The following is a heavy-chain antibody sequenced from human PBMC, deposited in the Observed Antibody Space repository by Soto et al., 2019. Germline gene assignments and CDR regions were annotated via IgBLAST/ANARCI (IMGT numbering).Heavy chain of an antibody. CDR1: GGSISSYY. J-gene: IGHJ4*02. CDR3: ARTTVTAIRFDY. D-gene: IGHD2-21*02. CDR2: IYYSGST. Sequence: QVQLQESGPGLVKPSETLSLTCTVSGGSISSYYWSWIRQPPGKGLEWIGYIYYSGSTNYNPSLRSRVTISVDTSKNHFSLKMSSVTAADTAVYYCARTTVTAIRFDYWGQGTLVTVSS. V-gene: IGHV4-59*08.